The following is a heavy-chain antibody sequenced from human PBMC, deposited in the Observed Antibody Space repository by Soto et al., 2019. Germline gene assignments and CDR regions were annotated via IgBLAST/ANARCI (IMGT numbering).Heavy chain of an antibody. J-gene: IGHJ4*02. CDR3: ARGDSSGARGPTRDY. CDR1: GGSISSGGYY. V-gene: IGHV4-31*03. Sequence: QVQLQESGPGLVKPSQTLSLTCTVSGGSISSGGYYWSWIRQHPGKGLEWSGYIYYSGSTYYNPSLKSRVTISVDTSKNQSSLKLSSVTAADTAVYYCARGDSSGARGPTRDYRGQGTLVTVSS. D-gene: IGHD3-22*01. CDR2: IYYSGST.